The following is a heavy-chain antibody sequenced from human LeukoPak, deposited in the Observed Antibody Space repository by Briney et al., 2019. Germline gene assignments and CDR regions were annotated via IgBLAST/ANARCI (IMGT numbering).Heavy chain of an antibody. CDR3: ASRNYYDSSGYQYYGMDV. CDR1: GGSISSYY. CDR2: IYYSGST. Sequence: SETLSLTCTVSGGSISSYYWSWLRQPPGKGLEWIGYIYYSGSTNYNPSLKSRVTISVDTSNNQFSLKLSSVTAADTAVYYCASRNYYDSSGYQYYGMDVWGQGTTVTVSS. J-gene: IGHJ6*02. D-gene: IGHD3-22*01. V-gene: IGHV4-59*08.